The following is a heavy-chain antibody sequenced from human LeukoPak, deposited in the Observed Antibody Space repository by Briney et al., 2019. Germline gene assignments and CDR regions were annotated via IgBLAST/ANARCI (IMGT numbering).Heavy chain of an antibody. V-gene: IGHV1-8*01. D-gene: IGHD5-18*01. CDR2: MNPNSGNT. Sequence: ASVKVSCKASGYTFTSYDINWVRQATGQGLEWMGWMNPNSGNTGYAQKFQGRVTMTRNTSISTAYMELSSLRSEDTAVYYCARGPDVDTAMVIWWPSYYYYMDVWGKGTTVTVCS. CDR3: ARGPDVDTAMVIWWPSYYYYMDV. J-gene: IGHJ6*03. CDR1: GYTFTSYD.